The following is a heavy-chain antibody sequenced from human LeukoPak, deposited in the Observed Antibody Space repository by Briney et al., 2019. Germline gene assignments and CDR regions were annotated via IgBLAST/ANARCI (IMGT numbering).Heavy chain of an antibody. CDR1: GFTFSAFD. Sequence: GGSLRLSCAASGFTFSAFDMNWVRQAPGKGLEWVSGISGSGGSTYYADSVKGRFTISRDNSKNTLYLQMNSLRAEDTAVYYCARAVRAGYSGYGFDAFDIWGQGTMVTVSS. J-gene: IGHJ3*02. D-gene: IGHD5-12*01. V-gene: IGHV3-23*01. CDR3: ARAVRAGYSGYGFDAFDI. CDR2: ISGSGGST.